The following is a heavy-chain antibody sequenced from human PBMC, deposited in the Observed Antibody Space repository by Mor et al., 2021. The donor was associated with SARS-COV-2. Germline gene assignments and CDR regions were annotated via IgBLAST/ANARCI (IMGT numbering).Heavy chain of an antibody. Sequence: AQKFQGRVTITADESTSTAYMELSSLRSEDTAVYYCARVKMVYDSSGSRYYFDYWGQGTLVTV. CDR3: ARVKMVYDSSGSRYYFDY. V-gene: IGHV1-69*01. D-gene: IGHD3-22*01. J-gene: IGHJ4*02.